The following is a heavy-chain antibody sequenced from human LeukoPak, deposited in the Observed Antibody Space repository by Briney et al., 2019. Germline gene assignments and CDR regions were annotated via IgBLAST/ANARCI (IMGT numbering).Heavy chain of an antibody. CDR3: ARAEYDSPHYYCYGMDV. Sequence: GASAKVSCKASGGTFSSYAISWVRQAPGQGLEWMGGIIPIFGTANYAQKFQGRVTITADESTSTAYMELSSLRSEDTAVYYCARAEYDSPHYYCYGMDVWGQGTTVTVSS. J-gene: IGHJ6*02. D-gene: IGHD1-1*01. V-gene: IGHV1-69*13. CDR2: IIPIFGTA. CDR1: GGTFSSYA.